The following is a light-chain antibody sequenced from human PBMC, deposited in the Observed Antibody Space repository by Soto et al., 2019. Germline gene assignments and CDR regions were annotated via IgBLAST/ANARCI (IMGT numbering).Light chain of an antibody. V-gene: IGKV1-5*01. J-gene: IGKJ1*01. CDR3: QQYNAN. CDR2: DAS. CDR1: QXITKW. Sequence: DIQMTQSPSTLSASVGDRVTITCRASQXITKWLAWYQQKPGKAPKVLIYDASNLHSGVPSRFSXSGXGTEFTLSISSPQPDDFATYYCQQYNANFGQGTKVDVK.